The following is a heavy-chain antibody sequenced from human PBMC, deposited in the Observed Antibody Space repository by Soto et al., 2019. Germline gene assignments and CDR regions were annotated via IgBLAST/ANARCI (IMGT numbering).Heavy chain of an antibody. Sequence: GGSLRLSCAASGFTFSSYCMTWVRQPPGKGLEWLANIKEDGSEKYYVDSVKGRFTISRDNAKNSLYLQVNSLRAADTAVYYCARGPRHCAFDIWGQGTMVTVSS. V-gene: IGHV3-7*01. CDR3: ARGPRHCAFDI. CDR1: GFTFSSYC. CDR2: IKEDGSEK. J-gene: IGHJ3*02.